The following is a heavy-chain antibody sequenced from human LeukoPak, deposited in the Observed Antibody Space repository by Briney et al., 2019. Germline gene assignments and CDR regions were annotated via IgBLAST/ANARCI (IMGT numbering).Heavy chain of an antibody. CDR3: ARSDYNYPYYFDY. Sequence: SETLFLTCSVSGYSISCGYFWGWIRPPPGKGLEWIGSIYHSGNTYYNPSLKSRVTISVDTSKNQFSLKLSSVTAADTAVYYCARSDYNYPYYFDYWGQGTLVTVSS. CDR1: GYSISCGYF. J-gene: IGHJ4*02. V-gene: IGHV4-38-2*02. CDR2: IYHSGNT. D-gene: IGHD5-24*01.